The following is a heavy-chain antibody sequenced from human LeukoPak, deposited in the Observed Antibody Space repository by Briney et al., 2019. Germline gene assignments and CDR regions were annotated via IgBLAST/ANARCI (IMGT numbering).Heavy chain of an antibody. Sequence: SETLSLTCTVSGGSISSGGYYWSWIRQPPGKGLEWIGYIYHSGSTYYNPSLKSRVTISVDRSKNQFSLKLSPVTAADTAVYYCARGGSDYNDLPDYWGQGTLVTVSS. D-gene: IGHD3-10*01. CDR1: GGSISSGGYY. CDR2: IYHSGST. CDR3: ARGGSDYNDLPDY. J-gene: IGHJ4*02. V-gene: IGHV4-30-2*01.